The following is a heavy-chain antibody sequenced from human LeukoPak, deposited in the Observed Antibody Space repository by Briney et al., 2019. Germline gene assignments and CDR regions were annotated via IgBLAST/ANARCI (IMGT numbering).Heavy chain of an antibody. V-gene: IGHV3-21*01. CDR1: GFTFSTYS. CDR2: ISSSSKYI. CDR3: ARDLDIVVVPASWFYP. D-gene: IGHD2-2*03. Sequence: GRSLRLSCAASGFTFSTYSMNWVRQAPGRGLEWVSSISSSSKYIYYADSVKGRFTISRDDAKNSLSLQMNSLRAEDTAVYYCARDLDIVVVPASWFYPWGQGTLVTVSS. J-gene: IGHJ5*02.